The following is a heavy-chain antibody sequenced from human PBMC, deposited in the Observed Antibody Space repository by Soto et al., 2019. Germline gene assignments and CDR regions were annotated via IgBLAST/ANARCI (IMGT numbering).Heavy chain of an antibody. Sequence: EAQLVESGGGLVQPGGSLRLSCATSEFTFSSYSMNWVRQAPGKGLEWISYISSSSSTIYYADSVRGRFNISRDNAKNSLYLQMNSLRDEDTAVYYCARNSPPVWHLDYWGQGTLVTVSS. J-gene: IGHJ4*02. CDR1: EFTFSSYS. CDR2: ISSSSSTI. CDR3: ARNSPPVWHLDY. D-gene: IGHD2-21*01. V-gene: IGHV3-48*02.